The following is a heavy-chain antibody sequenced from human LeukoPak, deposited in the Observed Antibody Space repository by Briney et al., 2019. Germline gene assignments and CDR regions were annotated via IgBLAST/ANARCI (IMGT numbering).Heavy chain of an antibody. CDR3: ARAESGGDFDY. CDR2: IYHSGST. D-gene: IGHD2-15*01. CDR1: GYSISSGYY. Sequence: SETLSLTCAVSGYSISSGYYWGWIRQPPRKGLEWIGSIYHSGSTYYNPSLKSRVTISVDTSKNQFSLKLSSVTAADTAVYYCARAESGGDFDYWGQGTLVTVSS. V-gene: IGHV4-38-2*01. J-gene: IGHJ4*02.